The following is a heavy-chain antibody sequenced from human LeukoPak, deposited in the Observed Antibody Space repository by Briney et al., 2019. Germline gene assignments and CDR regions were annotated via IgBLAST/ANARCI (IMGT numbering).Heavy chain of an antibody. J-gene: IGHJ5*02. V-gene: IGHV4-59*01. CDR1: GGSISSYY. D-gene: IGHD2-15*01. CDR2: IYYSGST. Sequence: SETLSLTCTVSGGSISSYYWSWIRQPPGKGLEWIGYIYYSGSTNYNPSLKSRVTISVDTSKNQFSLKLNSVTAADTAIYYCTRGSRYCSSGGCYGWFDPWGQGTLVTVSS. CDR3: TRGSRYCSSGGCYGWFDP.